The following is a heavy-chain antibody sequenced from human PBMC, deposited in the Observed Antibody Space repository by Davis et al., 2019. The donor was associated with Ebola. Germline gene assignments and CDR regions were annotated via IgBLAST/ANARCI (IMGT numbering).Heavy chain of an antibody. CDR1: GGSISSSSYY. CDR3: ARHGPLENYYDSSGYYFDY. D-gene: IGHD3-22*01. J-gene: IGHJ4*02. V-gene: IGHV4-39*01. CDR2: IYYSGST. Sequence: MPSETLSLTCTVSGGSISSSSYYWGWIRQPPGKGLEWIGSIYYSGSTYYNPSLKSRVTISVDTSKNQFSLKLSSVTAADTAVYYYARHGPLENYYDSSGYYFDYWGQGTLVTVSS.